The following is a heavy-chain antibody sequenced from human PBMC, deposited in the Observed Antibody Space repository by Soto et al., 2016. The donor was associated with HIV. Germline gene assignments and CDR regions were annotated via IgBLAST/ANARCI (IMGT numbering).Heavy chain of an antibody. CDR1: GYFIRSGYY. J-gene: IGHJ6*03. V-gene: IGHV4-38-2*01. D-gene: IGHD3-10*01. CDR3: GRAYSMVQAVKLMDV. Sequence: QVQLQESGPGLVKPSETLSLTCAVSGYFIRSGYYWVWIRQSPGKGLEWIGSIYHSGTIYYNSSLKSRVTISVDTSKNQLFLNLRSVTAADTAVYYCGRAYSMVQAVKLMDVWGKGPRSPSP. CDR2: IYHSGTI.